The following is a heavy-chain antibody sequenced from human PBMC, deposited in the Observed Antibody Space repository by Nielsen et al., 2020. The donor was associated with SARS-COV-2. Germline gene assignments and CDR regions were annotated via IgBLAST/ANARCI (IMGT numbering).Heavy chain of an antibody. D-gene: IGHD1-26*01. V-gene: IGHV3-9*01. J-gene: IGHJ4*02. CDR2: ISWNSGSI. CDR1: GFTFDDYA. Sequence: GGSLRLSCAASGFTFDDYAMHWVRQAPGKGLEWVSGISWNSGSIGYADSVKGRFTISRDNAKNSLYLQMNSLRAEDTALYYCASGSYYYWGQGTLVTVSS. CDR3: ASGSYYY.